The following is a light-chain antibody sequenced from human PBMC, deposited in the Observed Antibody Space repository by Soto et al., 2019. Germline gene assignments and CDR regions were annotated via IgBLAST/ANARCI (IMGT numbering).Light chain of an antibody. Sequence: DIQMTQSPSSLSASVGDRVTITCRASQSIANYLNWYQQKPGKAPNLLIYAASSLQSGVPSRFSGSGSGTDFSLTISSLQPEDFATYYCQQGYNTPRTFGQGTKVEIK. J-gene: IGKJ1*01. CDR1: QSIANY. CDR3: QQGYNTPRT. V-gene: IGKV1-39*01. CDR2: AAS.